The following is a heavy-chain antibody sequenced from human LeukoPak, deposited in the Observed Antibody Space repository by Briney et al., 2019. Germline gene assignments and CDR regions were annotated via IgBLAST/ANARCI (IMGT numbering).Heavy chain of an antibody. CDR3: ARDGQRLAPYAMDV. CDR1: GFTFRSHA. V-gene: IGHV3-33*01. Sequence: PGGSLRLSCATSGFTFRSHAMHWVRQSPGKGLEWVAQIWYDGSNKYYADSVKGRFSVSRDNSKNTLYLQMNSLRVEDTAVYYCARDGQRLAPYAMDVWPRDHDHRLL. CDR2: IWYDGSNK. J-gene: IGHJ6*02. D-gene: IGHD6-25*01.